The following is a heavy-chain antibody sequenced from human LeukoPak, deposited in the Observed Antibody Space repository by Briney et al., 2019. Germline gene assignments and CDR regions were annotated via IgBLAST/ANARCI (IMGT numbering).Heavy chain of an antibody. CDR2: IRYDGSNK. CDR1: GFTFSSYG. CDR3: AKTGGIAAAH. V-gene: IGHV3-30*02. J-gene: IGHJ4*02. D-gene: IGHD6-13*01. Sequence: PGGSLGLSCAASGFTFSSYGMHWVRQAPGKGLEWVAFIRYDGSNKYYADSVKGRFTISRDNSKNTLYLQMNSLRAEDTALYYCAKTGGIAAAHWGQGTLVTVSS.